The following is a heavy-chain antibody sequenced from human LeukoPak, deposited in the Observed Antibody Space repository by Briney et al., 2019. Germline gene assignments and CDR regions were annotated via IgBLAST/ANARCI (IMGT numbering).Heavy chain of an antibody. J-gene: IGHJ4*02. Sequence: GASVKVSCKASGYIFTNYGLTWVRQAPGQGLEWMGWINTNNGNTNYAQKLQGRVTMTTDTSTTTAYMELRSLRSDDTAVYYCARGPIAAAGDYWGQGTLVIVSS. V-gene: IGHV1-18*01. CDR2: INTNNGNT. D-gene: IGHD6-13*01. CDR1: GYIFTNYG. CDR3: ARGPIAAAGDY.